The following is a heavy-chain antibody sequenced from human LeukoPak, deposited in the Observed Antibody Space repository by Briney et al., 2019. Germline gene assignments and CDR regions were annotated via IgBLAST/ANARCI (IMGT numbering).Heavy chain of an antibody. CDR1: GFTFSSYG. CDR2: IRYDGSNK. J-gene: IGHJ4*02. CDR3: ARDTRLGYSGYEMMNLSFDY. Sequence: PGGSLRLSCAASGFTFSSYGMHWVRQAPGKGLEWVAFIRYDGSNKYYADSVKGRFTISRDNAKNTLYLQMNSLRAEDTAVYYCARDTRLGYSGYEMMNLSFDYWGQGTLVTVSS. V-gene: IGHV3-30*02. D-gene: IGHD5-12*01.